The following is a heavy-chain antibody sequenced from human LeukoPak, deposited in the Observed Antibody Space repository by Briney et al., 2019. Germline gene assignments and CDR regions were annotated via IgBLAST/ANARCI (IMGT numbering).Heavy chain of an antibody. CDR3: ARDVYYYDTRAFDY. CDR1: GFTFSSYS. J-gene: IGHJ4*02. V-gene: IGHV3-48*02. Sequence: GGSLRLSCAASGFTFSSYSMTWVRQAPGKGLEWVSYISSSSSTIYYADSVKGRFTISRDNAKNSLYLQMNSLRDEDTAVYYCARDVYYYDTRAFDYWGQGTLVTVSS. CDR2: ISSSSSTI. D-gene: IGHD3-22*01.